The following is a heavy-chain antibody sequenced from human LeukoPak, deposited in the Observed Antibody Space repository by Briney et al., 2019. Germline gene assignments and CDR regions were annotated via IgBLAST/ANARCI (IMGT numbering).Heavy chain of an antibody. D-gene: IGHD1-26*01. CDR1: GYTFTGYY. J-gene: IGHJ5*02. Sequence: ASVKVSCKASGYTFTGYYMHWVRQAPGQGLEWMGWINPNSGGTNYAQKFQGRVTMTRDTSISTAYMELSRLRSDDTAVYYCAREWEPKAWFDPWGQGTLVTVSS. CDR2: INPNSGGT. CDR3: AREWEPKAWFDP. V-gene: IGHV1-2*02.